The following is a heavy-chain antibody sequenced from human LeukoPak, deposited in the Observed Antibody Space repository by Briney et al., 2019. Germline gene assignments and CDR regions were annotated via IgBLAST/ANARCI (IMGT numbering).Heavy chain of an antibody. D-gene: IGHD2-2*02. J-gene: IGHJ4*02. V-gene: IGHV3-30-3*01. CDR3: AKGYCTTTSCYRMDY. Sequence: GGSLRLSCAASGFTFSSYAMHWVRQAPGKGLEWVAVISYDESNKYYADSVKGRFTISRDNSKNTLYLQMNSLRAEDTAIYYCAKGYCTTTSCYRMDYWGQGTLVTVSS. CDR1: GFTFSSYA. CDR2: ISYDESNK.